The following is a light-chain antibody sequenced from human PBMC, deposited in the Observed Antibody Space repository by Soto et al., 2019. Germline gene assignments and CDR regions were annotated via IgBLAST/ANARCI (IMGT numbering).Light chain of an antibody. CDR2: APS. V-gene: IGKV1-9*01. CDR1: QGIDTS. Sequence: ILLTQSPSSLSASVGDRVTITCRASQGIDTSLAWYQQKPGKAPKLLIYAPSNFQSGVPSRFSGSVSGTHFTLTISSLQPDDFATYYCQQYDDYPLTFGGGTKVDIK. CDR3: QQYDDYPLT. J-gene: IGKJ4*01.